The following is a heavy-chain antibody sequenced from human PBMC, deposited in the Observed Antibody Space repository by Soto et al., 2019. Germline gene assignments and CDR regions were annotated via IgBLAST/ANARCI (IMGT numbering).Heavy chain of an antibody. CDR2: IYYSGST. CDR1: GGSISSSSYY. Sequence: TVSGGSISSSSYYWGWIRQPPGKGLEWIGSIYYSGSTYYNPSLRSRVTISVDTSKNQFSLKLGSVTAADTAVYYCARFSSSSWYPALDYWGQGTLVTVSS. D-gene: IGHD6-13*01. CDR3: ARFSSSSWYPALDY. J-gene: IGHJ4*02. V-gene: IGHV4-39*01.